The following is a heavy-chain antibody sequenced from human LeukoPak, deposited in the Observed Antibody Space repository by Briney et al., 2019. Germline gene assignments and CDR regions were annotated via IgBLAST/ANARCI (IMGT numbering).Heavy chain of an antibody. J-gene: IGHJ4*02. Sequence: ASVKVSCKASGYTFIAYYMHWVRQAPGQGLEWMGWINPNSGGTNYAQKFQGRVTMTRDTSISTAYMELRSLRSDDTAVYYCARHTVVTPLFDYWGQGTLVTVSS. CDR3: ARHTVVTPLFDY. V-gene: IGHV1-2*02. CDR2: INPNSGGT. D-gene: IGHD4-23*01. CDR1: GYTFIAYY.